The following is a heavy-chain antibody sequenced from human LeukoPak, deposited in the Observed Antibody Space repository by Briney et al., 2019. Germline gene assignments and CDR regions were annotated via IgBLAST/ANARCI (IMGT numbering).Heavy chain of an antibody. CDR1: GFTFDDYT. Sequence: PGGSLRLSCAASGFTFDDYTMHWVRQAPGKGLEWVSLISWDGGSTYYADSVKGRFTISRDNSKNSLYLQMNSLRTEDTALYYCAKDMYGSGWYTIDYWGQGTLVTVSS. V-gene: IGHV3-43*01. CDR3: AKDMYGSGWYTIDY. CDR2: ISWDGGST. J-gene: IGHJ4*02. D-gene: IGHD6-19*01.